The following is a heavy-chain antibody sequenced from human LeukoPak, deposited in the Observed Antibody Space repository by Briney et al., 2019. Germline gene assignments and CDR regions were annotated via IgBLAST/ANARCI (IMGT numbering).Heavy chain of an antibody. CDR3: ARLQGIYFDY. Sequence: SETPSLTCTVSGGSISSYYWSWIRQPPGKGLEWIGYIYYSGSTNYNPSLKSRVTISVDTSKNQFSLKLSSVTAADTAVYYCARLQGIYFDYWGQGTLVTVSS. D-gene: IGHD5-24*01. CDR2: IYYSGST. CDR1: GGSISSYY. V-gene: IGHV4-59*01. J-gene: IGHJ4*02.